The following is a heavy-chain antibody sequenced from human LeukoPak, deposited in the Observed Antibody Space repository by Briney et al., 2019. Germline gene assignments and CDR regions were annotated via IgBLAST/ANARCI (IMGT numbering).Heavy chain of an antibody. J-gene: IGHJ3*02. CDR1: GYTFTGYS. CDR3: ARDLYSFEYSSSSDAFDI. V-gene: IGHV1-2*02. D-gene: IGHD6-6*01. CDR2: INPNNGVT. Sequence: RASVKVSCKASGYTFTGYSIHWVRQAPGQGLEWMGWINPNNGVTNYAQKFQGRVTMTRDTSISTAYMELSRLRSDDTAVYYCARDLYSFEYSSSSDAFDIWGQGTMVTVSS.